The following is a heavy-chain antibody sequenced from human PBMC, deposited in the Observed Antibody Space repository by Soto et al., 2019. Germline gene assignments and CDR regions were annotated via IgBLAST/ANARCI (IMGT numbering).Heavy chain of an antibody. J-gene: IGHJ4*02. CDR2: IDSDDGKT. CDR3: VKAGYTSGLL. V-gene: IGHV3-23*01. CDR1: GFTFSSYA. Sequence: VQLLESGGGLIQPGGSLRLSCVASGFTFSSYAMNWVRQGPGTGLEWVAVIDSDDGKTYYANAVKGRFSISRDNSKNTLFLQMNSLRVEDTATYYWVKAGYTSGLLWGQGTLVTV. D-gene: IGHD6-25*01.